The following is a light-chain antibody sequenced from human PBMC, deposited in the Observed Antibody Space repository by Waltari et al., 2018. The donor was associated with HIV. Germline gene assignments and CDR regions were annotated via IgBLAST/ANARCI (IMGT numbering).Light chain of an antibody. CDR2: EVS. Sequence: QSALTQPASVSGSPGQSITISCTGPSSDVGGNKYVSWYQQHPGKAPKLMIYEVSNRPAGVSNRFSGSKSGNTASLTISGLQAEDEADYYCSSYTSSSTQVVFGGGTKLTVL. V-gene: IGLV2-14*01. CDR1: SSDVGGNKY. J-gene: IGLJ3*02. CDR3: SSYTSSSTQVV.